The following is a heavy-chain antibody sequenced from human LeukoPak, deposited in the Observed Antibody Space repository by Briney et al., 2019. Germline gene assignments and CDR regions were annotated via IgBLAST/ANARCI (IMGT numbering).Heavy chain of an antibody. V-gene: IGHV4-31*03. CDR1: GGSISSGGYY. D-gene: IGHD4-17*01. Sequence: PSQTLSLTCTVSGGSISSGGYYWSWIRQHPGTGLEWIGHIYYSGSTYYNPSLKSRVTRSVDTSKNQFSLKLSSVTAADTAVYYCARDQEATVTSVYYYGMDVWGQGTTVTVSS. CDR3: ARDQEATVTSVYYYGMDV. J-gene: IGHJ6*02. CDR2: IYYSGST.